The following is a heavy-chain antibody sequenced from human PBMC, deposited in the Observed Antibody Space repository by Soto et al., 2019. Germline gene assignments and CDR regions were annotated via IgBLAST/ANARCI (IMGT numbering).Heavy chain of an antibody. CDR2: ISSSSYTI. V-gene: IGHV3-48*02. CDR1: VSSFNTYN. CDR3: ARDISISAGRYLEY. J-gene: IGHJ4*03. D-gene: IGHD3-10*01. Sequence: WLCXRLSGTAGVSSFNTYNINWVRQAPGKGLEWVSYISSSSYTIKYADSVEGRFTVSRDNGKKSLYLQMNSLRDEDTAVSFCARDISISAGRYLEYCGQRTLVNVYS.